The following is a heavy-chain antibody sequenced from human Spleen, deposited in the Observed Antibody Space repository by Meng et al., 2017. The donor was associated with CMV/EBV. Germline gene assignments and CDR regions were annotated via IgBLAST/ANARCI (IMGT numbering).Heavy chain of an antibody. D-gene: IGHD2-15*01. Sequence: GSLRLSCTVSGDSISSSTYYWAWMRQPPGKGLEWIASIHYSGNTYYNPSLKTRLIISVDMSKNQISLKVKYVTAADTAVYSCARVCSTGRCLDYWGQGTLVTVSS. J-gene: IGHJ4*02. CDR3: ARVCSTGRCLDY. CDR1: GDSISSSTYY. CDR2: IHYSGNT. V-gene: IGHV4-39*07.